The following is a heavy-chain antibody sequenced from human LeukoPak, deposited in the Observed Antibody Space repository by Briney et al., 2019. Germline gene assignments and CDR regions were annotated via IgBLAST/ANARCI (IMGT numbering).Heavy chain of an antibody. V-gene: IGHV1-18*01. CDR2: ISAYNGNT. CDR1: GYTFTSYG. CDR3: ARDGKIAVAGTAGY. D-gene: IGHD6-19*01. Sequence: GASVMVSCKASGYTFTSYGISWVRQAPGQGLEWMGWISAYNGNTNYAQKLQGRVTMTTDTSTSTAHMELRSLRSDDTAVYYCARDGKIAVAGTAGYWGQGTLVTVSS. J-gene: IGHJ4*02.